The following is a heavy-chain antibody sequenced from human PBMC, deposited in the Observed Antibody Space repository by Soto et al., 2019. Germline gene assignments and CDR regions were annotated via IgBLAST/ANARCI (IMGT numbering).Heavy chain of an antibody. Sequence: PGESLKISCKGSGYSFTSYWISWVRQMPGKGLEWMGRIDPSDSYTNYSPSFQGHVTISADKSISTAYLQWSSLKASDTAMYYCATLNADLYYYYGMDVWGQGTTVTVSS. CDR2: IDPSDSYT. CDR1: GYSFTSYW. J-gene: IGHJ6*02. D-gene: IGHD2-8*01. CDR3: ATLNADLYYYYGMDV. V-gene: IGHV5-10-1*01.